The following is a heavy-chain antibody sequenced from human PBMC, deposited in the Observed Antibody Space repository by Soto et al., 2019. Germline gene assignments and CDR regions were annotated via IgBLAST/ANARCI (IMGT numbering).Heavy chain of an antibody. CDR1: GSTFSSYA. CDR2: ISGSGGST. D-gene: IGHD6-13*01. CDR3: AKVTAAAGQLDY. V-gene: IGHV3-23*01. J-gene: IGHJ4*02. Sequence: GSLRLSCAASGSTFSSYAMSWVRQAPGKGLEWVSAISGSGGSTYYADSVKGRFTISRDNSKNTLYLQMNSLRAEDTAVYYCAKVTAAAGQLDYWGQGTLVTVSS.